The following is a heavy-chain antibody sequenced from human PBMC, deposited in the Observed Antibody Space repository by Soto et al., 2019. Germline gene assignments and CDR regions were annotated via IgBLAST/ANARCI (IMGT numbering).Heavy chain of an antibody. J-gene: IGHJ3*02. V-gene: IGHV3-23*01. CDR3: AKDLADSGSYLAFDI. Sequence: PGGSLRLSCVASGFTFSSYAMSWVRQPPGKGLEWVSGISGSGGSTYYPDSAKGRFTISRDNSKNTLYLQMNSLRAEDTAVYYCAKDLADSGSYLAFDIWGQGTVVTVSS. CDR1: GFTFSSYA. D-gene: IGHD3-10*01. CDR2: ISGSGGST.